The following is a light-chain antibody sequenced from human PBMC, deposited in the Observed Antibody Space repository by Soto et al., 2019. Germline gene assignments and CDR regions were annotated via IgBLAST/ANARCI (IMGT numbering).Light chain of an antibody. Sequence: QSALTQPAAVSGSPGQSITISCAGSIGDVGGYDYVSWYQQHPGKAPKLIIHEVSNRPPGVSNRFSGSKSGITASLTISGLQAEDEADYYCSSYTRSTTLEYVFGPVTEVTVL. CDR2: EVS. CDR1: IGDVGGYDY. V-gene: IGLV2-14*01. CDR3: SSYTRSTTLEYV. J-gene: IGLJ1*01.